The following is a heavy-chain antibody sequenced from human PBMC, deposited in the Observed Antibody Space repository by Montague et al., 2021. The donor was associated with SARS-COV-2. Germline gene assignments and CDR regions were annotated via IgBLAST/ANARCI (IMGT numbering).Heavy chain of an antibody. D-gene: IGHD6-13*01. Sequence: SETLSLTCTISGGSISSSSYCWGWIRQPPGKGLEWIGSIYYSGSTYYNPSLKSRVTISVDTFKNQFSLKLSSVTAADTAVYYCARVGRQQLVRLSGMDVWGQGTTVTVS. CDR1: GGSISSSSYC. CDR3: ARVGRQQLVRLSGMDV. J-gene: IGHJ6*02. V-gene: IGHV4-39*07. CDR2: IYYSGST.